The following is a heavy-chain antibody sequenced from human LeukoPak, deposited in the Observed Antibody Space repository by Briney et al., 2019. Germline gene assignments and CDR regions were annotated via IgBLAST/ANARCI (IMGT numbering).Heavy chain of an antibody. Sequence: SETLSLTCTVSGGSIGSSSYYWGWIRQPPGKGLEWIGSIYYSGSTYYNPSLKSRVTMSVDTSKNQFSLKLSSVTAADTAVYYCARVSGRFTWYFDLWGRGTLVTVSS. J-gene: IGHJ2*01. CDR3: ARVSGRFTWYFDL. V-gene: IGHV4-39*07. CDR2: IYYSGST. CDR1: GGSIGSSSYY.